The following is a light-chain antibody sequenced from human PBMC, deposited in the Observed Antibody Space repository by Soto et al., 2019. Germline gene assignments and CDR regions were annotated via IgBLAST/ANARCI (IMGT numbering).Light chain of an antibody. CDR2: QVT. V-gene: IGLV2-8*01. J-gene: IGLJ2*01. CDR3: SSYAGSLVV. CDR1: SSDIGAYNY. Sequence: QSVLTQPPSASGSPGQSVTISYTGTSSDIGAYNYVSWYRQYPDKAPKLLVYQVTKRPSGVPDRFSGSKSGNTAALTVSGLQAEDEAVYYCSSYAGSLVVFGGGTKLTVL.